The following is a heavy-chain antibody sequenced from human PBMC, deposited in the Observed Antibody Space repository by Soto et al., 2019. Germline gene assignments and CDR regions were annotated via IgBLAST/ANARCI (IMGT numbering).Heavy chain of an antibody. J-gene: IGHJ6*02. V-gene: IGHV3-66*01. D-gene: IGHD3-10*01. Sequence: PGGSLRLSCAASGFTFRNYGMSWVRQAPGKGLEWVSVIYSGGSTYYADSVKGRFTISRDNSKNTLYLQMNSLRAEDTAVYYCAAIGTNYYGSRPALYYYYYGMDVWGQGTTVTVSS. CDR2: IYSGGST. CDR1: GFTFRNYG. CDR3: AAIGTNYYGSRPALYYYYYGMDV.